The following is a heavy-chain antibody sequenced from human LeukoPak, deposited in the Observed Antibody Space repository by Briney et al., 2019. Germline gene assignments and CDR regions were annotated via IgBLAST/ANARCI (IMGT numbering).Heavy chain of an antibody. CDR2: ISWDGGST. CDR1: GFTFSSYA. Sequence: GGSLRLSCAASGFTFSSYAMSWVRQAPGKGLEWVSLISWDGGSTYYADSVKGRFTISRDNSKNSLYLQMNSLRAEDTALYYCAKVGSGNYYYGMDVWGQGTTVTVSS. V-gene: IGHV3-43D*03. CDR3: AKVGSGNYYYGMDV. J-gene: IGHJ6*02. D-gene: IGHD2-15*01.